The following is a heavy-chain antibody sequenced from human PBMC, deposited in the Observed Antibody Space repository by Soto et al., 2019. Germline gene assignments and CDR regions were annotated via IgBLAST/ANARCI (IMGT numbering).Heavy chain of an antibody. Sequence: GAPVEVPRKASGFTLNRYGISRGRQAPGQGLEWMGWISAYNGNTNYAQKLQGRVTMTTDTSTSTAYMELRSLRSDDTAVYYCARDDSYGSSDAFDIWGQGTMVTVSS. J-gene: IGHJ3*02. CDR1: GFTLNRYG. CDR2: ISAYNGNT. CDR3: ARDDSYGSSDAFDI. D-gene: IGHD5-18*01. V-gene: IGHV1-18*01.